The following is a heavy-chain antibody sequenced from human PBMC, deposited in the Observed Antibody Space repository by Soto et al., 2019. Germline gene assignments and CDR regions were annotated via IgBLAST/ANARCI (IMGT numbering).Heavy chain of an antibody. J-gene: IGHJ4*02. CDR3: ASSYCTNGVCYTGQADY. Sequence: QVQLVQSGAEVKKPGSSVKVSCKASGGTFSSYAISWVRQAPGQGLEWMGGIIPIFGTANYAQKFQSRVTITADESTSTAYMELSSLRSEDTAVYYCASSYCTNGVCYTGQADYWGQGTLVTVSS. CDR1: GGTFSSYA. D-gene: IGHD2-8*01. V-gene: IGHV1-69*01. CDR2: IIPIFGTA.